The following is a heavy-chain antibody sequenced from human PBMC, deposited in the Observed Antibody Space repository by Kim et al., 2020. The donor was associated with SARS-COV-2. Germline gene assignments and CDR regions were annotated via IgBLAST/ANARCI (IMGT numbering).Heavy chain of an antibody. CDR3: AKDQFPSRITMVRGAPYYYYYGMGV. CDR1: GFTFSSYG. CDR2: ISYDGSNK. J-gene: IGHJ6*02. Sequence: GWSLRLSCAASGFTFSSYGMHWVRQAPGKGLEWVAVISYDGSNKYYADSVKGRFTISRDNSKNTLYLQMNSLRAEDTAVYYCAKDQFPSRITMVRGAPYYYYYGMGVWGQGTMVTVSS. D-gene: IGHD3-10*01. V-gene: IGHV3-30*18.